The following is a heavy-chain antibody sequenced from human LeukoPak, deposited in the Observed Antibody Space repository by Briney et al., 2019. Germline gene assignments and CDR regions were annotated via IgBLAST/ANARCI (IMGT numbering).Heavy chain of an antibody. CDR3: ARVGLTIFGVVKGFDY. D-gene: IGHD3-3*01. V-gene: IGHV4-34*01. J-gene: IGHJ4*02. CDR2: INHSGST. Sequence: SETLSLTCAVYGGSFSGYYWSWIRQPPGKGLEWIREINHSGSTNYNPSLKSRVTISVDTSKNQFSLKLSSVTAADTAVYYCARVGLTIFGVVKGFDYWGQGTLVTVSS. CDR1: GGSFSGYY.